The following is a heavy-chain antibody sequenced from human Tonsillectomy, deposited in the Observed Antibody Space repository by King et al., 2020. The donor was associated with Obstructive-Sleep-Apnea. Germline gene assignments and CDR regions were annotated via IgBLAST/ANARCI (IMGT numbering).Heavy chain of an antibody. CDR2: IHYSGTT. D-gene: IGHD3-16*01. CDR1: GYSISSSNW. V-gene: IGHV4-28*01. Sequence: VQLQESGPGLVKPSDTLSLTCAISGYSISSSNWWGWIRQPPGKGLEWIGYIHYSGTTYYNSSLKSRVTMSVDTSKNQFSLRLSSVTSVDTAVYYCGRRGTPGAFDIWGQGAMVTVSS. CDR3: GRRGTPGAFDI. J-gene: IGHJ3*02.